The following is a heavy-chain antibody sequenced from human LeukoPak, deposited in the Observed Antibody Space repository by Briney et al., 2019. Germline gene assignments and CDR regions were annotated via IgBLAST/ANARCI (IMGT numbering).Heavy chain of an antibody. Sequence: SETLSLTCTVSGGSISSGDYYWSWIRQPPGKGLEWIGYIYYSGSTYYNPSLKSRVTISVDTSKNQFSLKLSAVTAADTAVYYCAREIPAAGHFDYWGQGFLVTVSS. CDR1: GGSISSGDYY. J-gene: IGHJ4*02. CDR2: IYYSGST. CDR3: AREIPAAGHFDY. D-gene: IGHD6-13*01. V-gene: IGHV4-30-4*08.